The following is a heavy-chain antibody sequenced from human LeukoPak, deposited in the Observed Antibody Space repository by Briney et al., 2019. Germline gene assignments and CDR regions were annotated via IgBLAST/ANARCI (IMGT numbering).Heavy chain of an antibody. CDR1: GYTFTGYY. CDR3: ARDRVAVAGRGFDY. V-gene: IGHV1-2*02. Sequence: ASVKVSCKASGYTFTGYYMHWVRQAPGQGLEWMGWINPNSGGTNYAQKFQGRVTMTRDTSISTAYMELSRLRSDDTAVYYCARDRVAVAGRGFDYWGQGTLVIVSS. J-gene: IGHJ4*02. D-gene: IGHD6-19*01. CDR2: INPNSGGT.